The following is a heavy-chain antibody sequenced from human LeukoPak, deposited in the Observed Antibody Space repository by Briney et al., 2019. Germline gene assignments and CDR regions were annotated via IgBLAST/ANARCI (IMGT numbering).Heavy chain of an antibody. CDR3: AKAPSYYGMDV. CDR2: ISWNSGSI. V-gene: IGHV3-9*01. J-gene: IGHJ6*02. Sequence: GGSLRLPCAASGFTLDDYAMHWVRQAPGKGLEWVSGISWNSGSIGYADSVKGRFTISRDNAKNSLYLQMNSLRAEDTALYYCAKAPSYYGMDVWGQGTTVTVSS. CDR1: GFTLDDYA.